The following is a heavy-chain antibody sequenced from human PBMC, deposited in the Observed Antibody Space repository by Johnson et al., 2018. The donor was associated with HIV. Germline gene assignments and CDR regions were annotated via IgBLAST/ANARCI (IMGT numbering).Heavy chain of an antibody. CDR2: ISTSSSTI. Sequence: VQLVESGGGLVHPGGSLRLSCAASRFTFSSYSMNWVRQAPGKGLEWVSYISTSSSTIYYADSVKGRFTISRDNAKNSLYLQMNSLRAEDTAVYYCARGGRIAARPGAFDIWGQGTMVTVSS. CDR1: RFTFSSYS. D-gene: IGHD6-6*01. J-gene: IGHJ3*02. CDR3: ARGGRIAARPGAFDI. V-gene: IGHV3-48*01.